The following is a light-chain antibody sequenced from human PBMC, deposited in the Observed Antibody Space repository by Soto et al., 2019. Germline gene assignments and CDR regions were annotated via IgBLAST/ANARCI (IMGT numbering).Light chain of an antibody. CDR2: NAS. J-gene: IGKJ5*01. Sequence: EIVLTQSPATLSSFPGDRVTLSCRASQSVSTFLAWFQQKPGQPPRLLIYNASNRTTGIPARFSGSGSGTDFTLTISSLEPEDFAVYYCQQHSKWPITFGQGTRLEIK. CDR3: QQHSKWPIT. CDR1: QSVSTF. V-gene: IGKV3-11*01.